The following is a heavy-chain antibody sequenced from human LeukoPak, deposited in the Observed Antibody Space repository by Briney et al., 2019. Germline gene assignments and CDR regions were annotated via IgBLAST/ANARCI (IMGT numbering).Heavy chain of an antibody. Sequence: GGSLRLSCAASGFTFSSYSMNWVRQAPGKGLEWVSSISSSSSYIYYADSVKGRFTISRDNAKNSLYLQMNSLRAEDTAVYYCAKEGQQYSSSWYDYWGQGTLVTVSS. D-gene: IGHD6-13*01. J-gene: IGHJ4*02. CDR3: AKEGQQYSSSWYDY. V-gene: IGHV3-21*01. CDR1: GFTFSSYS. CDR2: ISSSSSYI.